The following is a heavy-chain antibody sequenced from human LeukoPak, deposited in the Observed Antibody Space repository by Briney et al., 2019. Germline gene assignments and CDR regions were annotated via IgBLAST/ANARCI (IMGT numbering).Heavy chain of an antibody. J-gene: IGHJ4*02. V-gene: IGHV5-51*01. CDR1: GYRFSNYW. D-gene: IGHD3-10*01. Sequence: KDGESLKISCKGSGYRFSNYWIGWVRQVPGKGLEWMGIIYPGDSDTRYSPSFQGQVIISVDKSISTAYLQWSSLKASDTAMYYCARPQNTKLWFGESLIYWGQGTLVTVSS. CDR3: ARPQNTKLWFGESLIY. CDR2: IYPGDSDT.